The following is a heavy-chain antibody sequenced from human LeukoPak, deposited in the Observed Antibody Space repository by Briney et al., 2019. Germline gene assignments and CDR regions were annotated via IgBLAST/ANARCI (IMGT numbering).Heavy chain of an antibody. CDR1: GFTFSSYG. CDR2: IRGGGST. CDR3: AKGLSDFWSGYSY. V-gene: IGHV3-23*01. D-gene: IGHD3-3*01. J-gene: IGHJ4*02. Sequence: GRSLRLSCAASGFTFSSYGMHWVRQAPGKGLEWVSSIRGGGSTDYADSVKGRFTISRDNSKNTLSLQMNSLRPEDTAVYYCAKGLSDFWSGYSYWGQGTLVTVSS.